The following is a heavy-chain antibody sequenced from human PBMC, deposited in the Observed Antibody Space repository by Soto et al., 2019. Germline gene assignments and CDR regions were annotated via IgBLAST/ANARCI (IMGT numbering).Heavy chain of an antibody. D-gene: IGHD3-22*01. Sequence: SETLSLTCAVSGGSISSGGYSWSWIRQPPGEGLEWIGYIYHSGSTYYNPSLKSRVTISVDRSKNQFSLKLSSVTAADTAVYYCARGSYYDSSGYYGYWGQGTLVTVSS. CDR3: ARGSYYDSSGYYGY. CDR2: IYHSGST. CDR1: GGSISSGGYS. J-gene: IGHJ4*02. V-gene: IGHV4-30-2*01.